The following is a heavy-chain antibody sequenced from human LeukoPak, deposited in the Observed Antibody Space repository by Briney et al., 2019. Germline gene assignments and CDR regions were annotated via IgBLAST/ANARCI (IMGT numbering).Heavy chain of an antibody. V-gene: IGHV3-9*01. CDR2: ISWNSGTI. D-gene: IGHD3-16*01. CDR1: GFTFDNYA. J-gene: IGHJ6*02. CDR3: VKLGATSSFVKLGAASAFEYYYGVDF. Sequence: GGSLRLSCAASGFTFDNYAMNWVRQVPGKGLEWISLISWNSGTIGYADSVKGRFTISRDNANNFLYLQMNSLRPEDTAVYYCVKLGATSSFVKLGAASAFEYYYGVDFWGQGTTVTVSS.